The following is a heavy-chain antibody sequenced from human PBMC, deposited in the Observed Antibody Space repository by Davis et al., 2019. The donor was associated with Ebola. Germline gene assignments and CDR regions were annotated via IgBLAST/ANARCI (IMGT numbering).Heavy chain of an antibody. CDR1: GYTFTSYG. D-gene: IGHD3-10*01. J-gene: IGHJ4*02. CDR2: ISGFNGNT. CDR3: VADMWFGASLSWGHFNF. Sequence: ASVKVSCKASGYTFTSYGVSWVRQAPGQGLEWMGWISGFNGNTNFAQKFQGRVTMTKDTSTSTAYMELRSLRSDDTAVFYCVADMWFGASLSWGHFNFWGQGTLVTVSS. V-gene: IGHV1-18*04.